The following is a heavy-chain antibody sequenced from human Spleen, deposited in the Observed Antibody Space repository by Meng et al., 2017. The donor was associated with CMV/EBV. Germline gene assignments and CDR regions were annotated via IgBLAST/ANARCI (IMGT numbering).Heavy chain of an antibody. CDR3: ARLLGSSGGSPLDT. CDR2: VSYTGNT. Sequence: SEILSLTCTVPGDSINSRDYYWSWIRQPPGKGREWIGYVSYTGNTHDSPSLKSRLTISVGTTRTQFSRRLNSVSAADTAVYYCARLLGSSGGSPLDTWGQGTLVTVSS. D-gene: IGHD2-15*01. CDR1: GDSINSRDYY. V-gene: IGHV4-30-4*01. J-gene: IGHJ5*02.